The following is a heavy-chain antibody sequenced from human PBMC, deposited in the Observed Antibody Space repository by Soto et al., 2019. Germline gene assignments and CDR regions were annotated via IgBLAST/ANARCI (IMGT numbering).Heavy chain of an antibody. CDR1: GGSFSGYY. D-gene: IGHD6-13*01. J-gene: IGHJ4*02. CDR3: ARWGAAAGTKFDY. CDR2: INHSGST. Sequence: QVQLQQWGAGLLKPSETLSLTCAVYGGSFSGYYWNWIRQPPGKGLEWIGEINHSGSTNYNPSLKSRVTISVDTSKNQFSLKLSSVTAADTAVYYCARWGAAAGTKFDYWGQGTLVTVSS. V-gene: IGHV4-34*01.